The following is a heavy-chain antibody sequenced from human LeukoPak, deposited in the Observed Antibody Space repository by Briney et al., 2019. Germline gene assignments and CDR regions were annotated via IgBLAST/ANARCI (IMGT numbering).Heavy chain of an antibody. D-gene: IGHD3-10*01. CDR3: ARHNGDRYYYGSGSIYYFDY. CDR2: IFYSGST. J-gene: IGHJ4*02. Sequence: SETPSLPCTVSGVFISSNNYFWGWIPPPPREGGGWGGGIFYSGSTYYNPSLKSRVTISVDTSKNQFSLKLSSVTAADTAVYYCARHNGDRYYYGSGSIYYFDYWGQGTLVTVSS. CDR1: GVFISSNNYF. V-gene: IGHV4-39*01.